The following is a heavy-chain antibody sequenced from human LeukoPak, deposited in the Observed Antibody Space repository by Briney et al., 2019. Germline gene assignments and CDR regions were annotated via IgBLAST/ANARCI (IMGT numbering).Heavy chain of an antibody. V-gene: IGHV3-48*01. D-gene: IGHD5-12*01. CDR1: GFTFGSYG. CDR2: ISSSSSTI. Sequence: GGSLRLSCAASGFTFGSYGMHWVRQAPGKGLEWVSYISSSSSTIYYADSVKGRFTISRDNSKNTLYLQMNSLRAEDTAVYYCAKEDIVATMDYWGQGTLVTVSS. J-gene: IGHJ4*02. CDR3: AKEDIVATMDY.